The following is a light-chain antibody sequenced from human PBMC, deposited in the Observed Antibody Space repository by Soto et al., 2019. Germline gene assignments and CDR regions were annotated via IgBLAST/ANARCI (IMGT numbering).Light chain of an antibody. CDR2: FGS. Sequence: DIVMTQSPPSLSVTPGEPASISCRSSQSLLDSNGYNFFDWYLQRPGQSPQLLIYFGSNRASGVPDRFSGSGSGTDFTLKISRVEAEDVGLYYCMQALETPRTFGGGTKVEI. CDR3: MQALETPRT. J-gene: IGKJ4*01. CDR1: QSLLDSNGYNF. V-gene: IGKV2-28*01.